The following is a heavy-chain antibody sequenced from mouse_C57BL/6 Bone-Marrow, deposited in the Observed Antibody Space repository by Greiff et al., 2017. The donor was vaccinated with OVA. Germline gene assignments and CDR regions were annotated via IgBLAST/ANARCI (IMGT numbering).Heavy chain of an antibody. J-gene: IGHJ3*01. CDR3: AREWD. CDR1: GYSITSGYY. Sequence: DVQLQESGPGLVKPSQSLSLTCSVTGYSITSGYYWNWIRQFPGNKLEWMGYISYDGSNNYNPSLKNRISITRDTSKNQFFLKLNSVTTEDTATYYCAREWDWGQGTLVTVSA. V-gene: IGHV3-6*01. CDR2: ISYDGSN.